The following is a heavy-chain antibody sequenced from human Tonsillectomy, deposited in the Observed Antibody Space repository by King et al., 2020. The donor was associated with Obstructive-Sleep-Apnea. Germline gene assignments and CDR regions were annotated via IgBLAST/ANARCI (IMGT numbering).Heavy chain of an antibody. Sequence: VQLQESGPGLVKPSGTLSLTCAISGGSISSTNWWSWVRQSPGKGLQWIGEIFHRGNTNYNPSLKSRVSMSLDKSKNHFSLNLKSVTAGDTAVYFCARGSGRYPLDYWGQGILVIVSS. CDR2: IFHRGNT. CDR1: GGSISSTNW. D-gene: IGHD1-26*01. J-gene: IGHJ4*02. V-gene: IGHV4-4*02. CDR3: ARGSGRYPLDY.